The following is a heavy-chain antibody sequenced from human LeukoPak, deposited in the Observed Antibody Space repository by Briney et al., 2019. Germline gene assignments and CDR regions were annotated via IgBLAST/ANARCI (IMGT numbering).Heavy chain of an antibody. CDR3: ARGTPPSATNDY. V-gene: IGHV4-34*01. CDR2: INHSGST. Sequence: SETLSLTCAVYGGSFSGYYRSWIRQPPGKGLEWIGEINHSGSTNYNPSLKSRVTISVDTSKNQFSLKLSSVTAADTAVYYCARGTPPSATNDYWGQGTLVTVSS. J-gene: IGHJ4*02. CDR1: GGSFSGYY. D-gene: IGHD2-8*01.